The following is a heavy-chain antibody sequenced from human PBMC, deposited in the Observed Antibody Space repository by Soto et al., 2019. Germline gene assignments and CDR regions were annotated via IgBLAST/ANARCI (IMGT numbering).Heavy chain of an antibody. V-gene: IGHV1-8*01. J-gene: IGHJ4*02. Sequence: GAPVKVSCKAAAYTFTSYDINWGPQATGQDFEWMGWMNPNNGNTAYAQKFQGRVTMTRDTSKSTAFMELSSLTSEDTAVYYCARGPRNWGVDYWGQGTLVTVSS. CDR3: ARGPRNWGVDY. CDR2: MNPNNGNT. CDR1: AYTFTSYD. D-gene: IGHD7-27*01.